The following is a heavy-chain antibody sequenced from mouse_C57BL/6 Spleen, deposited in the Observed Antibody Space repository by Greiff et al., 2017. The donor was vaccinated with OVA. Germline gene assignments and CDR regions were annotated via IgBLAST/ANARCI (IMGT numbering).Heavy chain of an antibody. J-gene: IGHJ3*01. V-gene: IGHV1-81*01. CDR3: ARKRDYSDGFAY. D-gene: IGHD2-12*01. Sequence: VKLQESGAELARPGASVKLSCKASGYTFTSYGISWVKQRTVQGLEWIGEIYPKSGNTYYNAKFKGKATLTADKSSSTAYMELRSLTSEDSAVYYCARKRDYSDGFAYWGQGTLVTVSA. CDR2: IYPKSGNT. CDR1: GYTFTSYG.